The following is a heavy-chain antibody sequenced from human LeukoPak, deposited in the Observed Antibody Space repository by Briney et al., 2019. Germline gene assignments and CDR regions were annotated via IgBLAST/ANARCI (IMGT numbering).Heavy chain of an antibody. CDR1: RYTFTDYY. D-gene: IGHD1-26*01. CDR2: INPNSGGT. CDR3: ARDLEGATDY. V-gene: IGHV1-2*02. J-gene: IGHJ4*02. Sequence: ASVKDSCKASRYTFTDYYMHWVRQAPGQGLEWMGWINPNSGGTNYAQKFQGRVTMTRDTSISTAYMELSRLRSDDTAVYYCARDLEGATDYWGQGTLVTVSS.